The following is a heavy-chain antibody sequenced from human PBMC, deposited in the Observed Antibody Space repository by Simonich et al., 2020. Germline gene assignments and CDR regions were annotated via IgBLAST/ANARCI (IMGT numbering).Heavy chain of an antibody. Sequence: QVQLVESGGGVVQPGRSLRLSCAASGFTFSRYAMHWVRQAHGKGLEWGAVISYDGSNKYYADSVKGRFTISRDNSKNTLYLQMNSLRAEDTAVYYCAREDLTGDAFDIWGQGTMVTVSS. V-gene: IGHV3-30*07. D-gene: IGHD7-27*01. CDR2: ISYDGSNK. J-gene: IGHJ3*02. CDR1: GFTFSRYA. CDR3: AREDLTGDAFDI.